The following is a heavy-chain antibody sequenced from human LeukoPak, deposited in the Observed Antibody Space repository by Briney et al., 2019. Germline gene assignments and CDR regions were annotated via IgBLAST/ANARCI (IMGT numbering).Heavy chain of an antibody. CDR3: VNYGDYGDAFDI. CDR2: ISGGGGST. CDR1: GFTFSSSA. V-gene: IGHV3-23*01. J-gene: IGHJ3*02. D-gene: IGHD4-17*01. Sequence: NPGGSLRLSCAASGFTFSSSAMSWVRQAPGKGLEWVSAISGGGGSTYYADSVKGRFTISRDNSKNTLYLQMNSLRAEDTAVYYCVNYGDYGDAFDIWDQGTMVTVSS.